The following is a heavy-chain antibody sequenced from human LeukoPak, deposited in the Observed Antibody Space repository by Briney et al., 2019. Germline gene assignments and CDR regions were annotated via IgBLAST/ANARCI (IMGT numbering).Heavy chain of an antibody. CDR1: GFTFSSYW. Sequence: GGSLRLSCVASGFTFSSYWMTWVRQAPGKGLEWLANIKEDGSIQYYLDSVRGRFTISRDNAKTSVYLQLNSLRADDTAVYYCARDVWTGVAVSDYWGQGTLVSVSS. CDR3: ARDVWTGVAVSDY. V-gene: IGHV3-7*01. CDR2: IKEDGSIQ. J-gene: IGHJ4*02. D-gene: IGHD6-19*01.